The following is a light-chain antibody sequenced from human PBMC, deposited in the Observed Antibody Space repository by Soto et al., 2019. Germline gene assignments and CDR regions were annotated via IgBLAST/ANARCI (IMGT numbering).Light chain of an antibody. J-gene: IGLJ1*01. CDR2: DVS. CDR3: SSYTSSSTLYV. Sequence: QSALTQPASVSGSPGQSITISCNGTSSDVGGYNYVSWYQQHPGKAPKLMIYDVSNRPSGVSNRFSGSKSGNTASLTISGLQADDEADYYCSSYTSSSTLYVFGTGTKLTVL. V-gene: IGLV2-14*01. CDR1: SSDVGGYNY.